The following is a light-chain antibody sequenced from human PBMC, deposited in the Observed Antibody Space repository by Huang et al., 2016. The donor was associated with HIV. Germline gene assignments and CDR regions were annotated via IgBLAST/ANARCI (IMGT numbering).Light chain of an antibody. J-gene: IGKJ2*01. V-gene: IGKV3D-15*01. CDR2: GSS. CDR1: QSVGKY. CDR3: QQYDNGPYT. Sequence: EIVMTQSPVTLSVYPGERATLSCRASQSVGKYLAWYQQRPGQPPRLLIYGSSTRATGIPARFTGSGSGTEFTLTISSLQSEDFAIYYCQQYDNGPYTFGQGTNLEIK.